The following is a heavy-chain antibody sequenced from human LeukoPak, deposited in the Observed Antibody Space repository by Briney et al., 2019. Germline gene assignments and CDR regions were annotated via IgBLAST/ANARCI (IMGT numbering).Heavy chain of an antibody. D-gene: IGHD6-19*01. CDR3: ARAVAGDAFDI. V-gene: IGHV3-48*03. Sequence: GGSLRLPCAASGFTFSSYEMNWVRQAPGKGLEWVSYISSSGSTIYYADSVKGRFTISRDNAKNSLYLQMNSLRAEDTAVYYCARAVAGDAFDIWGQGTMVTVSS. J-gene: IGHJ3*02. CDR2: ISSSGSTI. CDR1: GFTFSSYE.